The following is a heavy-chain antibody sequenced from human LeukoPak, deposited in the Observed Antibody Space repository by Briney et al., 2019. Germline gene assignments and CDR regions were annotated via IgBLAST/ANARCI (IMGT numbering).Heavy chain of an antibody. CDR2: ISSSSSTI. J-gene: IGHJ5*02. D-gene: IGHD2-2*01. CDR3: ARERLPAAMGNWFDP. CDR1: GFTFSSYS. Sequence: GGSLRLSCAASGFTFSSYSMNWVRQAPGKGLEWVSYISSSSSTIYYADSVKGRFTISRDNAKNSLYLQMNSLRAEDTAAYYCARERLPAAMGNWFDPWGQGTLVTVSS. V-gene: IGHV3-48*01.